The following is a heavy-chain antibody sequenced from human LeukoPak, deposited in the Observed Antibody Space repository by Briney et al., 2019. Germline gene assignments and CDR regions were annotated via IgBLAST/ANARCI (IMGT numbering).Heavy chain of an antibody. CDR2: IKHGGSEK. CDR1: GFTFRSHW. Sequence: PGGSLRLSCAASGFTFRSHWMNWVRQAPGKGLEWVANIKHGGSEKYYVDSVKGRFTISRDNAKNSLYLQMNSLRAEDTAVYYCARGDENDYGSGSQDYWGQGTLVTVSS. CDR3: ARGDENDYGSGSQDY. D-gene: IGHD3-10*01. J-gene: IGHJ4*02. V-gene: IGHV3-7*01.